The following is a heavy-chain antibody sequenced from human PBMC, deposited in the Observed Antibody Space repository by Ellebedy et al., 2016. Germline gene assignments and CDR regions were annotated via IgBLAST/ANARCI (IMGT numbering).Heavy chain of an antibody. J-gene: IGHJ6*02. CDR3: TRDAMVPTSYYYGMDV. V-gene: IGHV1-18*01. CDR1: GYTFTSYG. Sequence: ASVKVSCKASGYTFTSYGISWVRQAPGQGLKWMGWISAYNGNTNYAQKLQGRVTMITDTSTSTAYMELRSLRSDDTAVYYCTRDAMVPTSYYYGMDVWGQGTTVTVSS. CDR2: ISAYNGNT. D-gene: IGHD3-10*01.